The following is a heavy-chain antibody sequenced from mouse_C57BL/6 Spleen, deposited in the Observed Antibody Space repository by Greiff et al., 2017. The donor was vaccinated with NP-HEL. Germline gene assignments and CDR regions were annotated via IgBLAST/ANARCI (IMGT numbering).Heavy chain of an antibody. CDR1: GYAFSSSW. V-gene: IGHV1-82*01. J-gene: IGHJ2*01. CDR2: IYPGDGDT. CDR3: ARWDGNYPYFDY. Sequence: VKLQQSGPELVKPGASVKISCKASGYAFSSSWMNWVKQRPGKGLEWIGRIYPGDGDTNYNGKFKGKATLTADKSSSTAYMQLSSLTSEDSAVYFCARWDGNYPYFDYWGQGTTLTVSS. D-gene: IGHD2-1*01.